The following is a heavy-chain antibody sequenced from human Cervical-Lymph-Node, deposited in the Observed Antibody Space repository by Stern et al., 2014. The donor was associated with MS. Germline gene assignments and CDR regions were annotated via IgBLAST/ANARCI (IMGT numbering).Heavy chain of an antibody. D-gene: IGHD3-10*02. V-gene: IGHV4-31*03. CDR1: GGAISSGNHY. Sequence: VQLLESGPGLVKPSQTLSLTCTVSGGAISSGNHYWSWIRPHPGKGLEWIGYTYYSGGTYYNPSLKSRVTISLEPSKNQFSLKLTSVTATDTAMYYCARGGNYARGGARTLDYWGQGTLVTVAS. J-gene: IGHJ4*02. CDR2: TYYSGGT. CDR3: ARGGNYARGGARTLDY.